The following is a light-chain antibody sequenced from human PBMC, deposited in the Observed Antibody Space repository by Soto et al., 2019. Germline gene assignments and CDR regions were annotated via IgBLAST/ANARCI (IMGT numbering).Light chain of an antibody. CDR3: QHYNSWPRTWT. CDR2: KVS. Sequence: DVVMTQSPLSLPVTLGQPASISCRSSQSLVYSDGNTYLNWFQQRPGQSPRRLIYKVSNRDSGVPDRFSGSGSGTDFTLKISRVEAEDVGVYHCQHYNSWPRTWTFGQGTKVDIK. J-gene: IGKJ1*01. V-gene: IGKV2-30*01. CDR1: QSLVYSDGNTY.